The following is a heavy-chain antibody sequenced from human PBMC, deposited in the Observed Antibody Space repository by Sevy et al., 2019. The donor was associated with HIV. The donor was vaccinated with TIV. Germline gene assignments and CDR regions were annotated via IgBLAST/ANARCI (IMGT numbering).Heavy chain of an antibody. CDR3: AKAGTTHLDY. Sequence: GGSLRLSCAASGFTFSRFGMHWVRQAPGKGLEWVAFIRYDGGNKYYVDSVKGRFTISRDNSKNTLYLQMDALRAEDTAVYYWAKAGTTHLDYWGQGTLVTVSS. CDR1: GFTFSRFG. J-gene: IGHJ4*02. CDR2: IRYDGGNK. D-gene: IGHD1-7*01. V-gene: IGHV3-30*02.